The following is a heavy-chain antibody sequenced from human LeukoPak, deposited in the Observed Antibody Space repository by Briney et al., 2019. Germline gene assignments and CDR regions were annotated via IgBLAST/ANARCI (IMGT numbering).Heavy chain of an antibody. D-gene: IGHD3-10*01. V-gene: IGHV3-21*01. J-gene: IGHJ4*02. CDR2: ISSSSSYI. CDR1: GFTFSSYS. Sequence: KPGGSLRLSCAASGFTFSSYSMNWVRQAPGKGLEWVSSISSSSSYIYYADSVKGRFTISRDNAKNSLYLQMNSLRAEDTAVYCCARAMLWFGELSYAPVDYWGQGTLVTVSS. CDR3: ARAMLWFGELSYAPVDY.